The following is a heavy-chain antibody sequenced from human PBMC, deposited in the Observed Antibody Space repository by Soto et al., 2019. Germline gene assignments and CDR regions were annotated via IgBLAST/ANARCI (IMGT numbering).Heavy chain of an antibody. CDR3: ARDNRIYDMLTGQYYYYVMYG. D-gene: IGHD3-9*01. V-gene: IGHV1-2*04. CDR1: GYTFTGYY. J-gene: IGHJ6*02. Sequence: ASVKVSCKASGYTFTGYYMHWVRQAPGQGLEWMGWINPNSGGTNYAQRFQGWVTMTRDTSISTAYMELSRLRSDDTAVYYCARDNRIYDMLTGQYYYYVMYGTGQRSTGTVS. CDR2: INPNSGGT.